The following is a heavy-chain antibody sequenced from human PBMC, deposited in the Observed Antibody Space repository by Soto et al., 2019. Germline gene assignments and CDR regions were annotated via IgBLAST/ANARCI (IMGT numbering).Heavy chain of an antibody. V-gene: IGHV3-21*01. J-gene: IGHJ6*02. CDR3: AREANTIYAPHGLDV. CDR2: LSSGSFYI. D-gene: IGHD3-3*01. CDR1: GGTFSSYA. Sequence: ASVKVSCKASGGTFSSYAISWVRQAPGQGLEWLASLSSGSFYIFHADSIRGRFTISRDDAKNLLFLQMNSLTIEDTATYYCAREANTIYAPHGLDVWGQGTAVTVSS.